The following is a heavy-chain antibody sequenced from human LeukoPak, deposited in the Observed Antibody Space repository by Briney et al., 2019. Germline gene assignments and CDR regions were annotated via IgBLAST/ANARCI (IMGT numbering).Heavy chain of an antibody. D-gene: IGHD6-19*01. CDR1: GFTFSSYT. CDR2: ISSSSTYI. J-gene: IGHJ3*02. CDR3: ARFDSRIAVAGWGGFFDI. V-gene: IGHV3-21*01. Sequence: GGSLRLSCAASGFTFSSYTMNWVRQAPGKGLEWVSSISSSSTYIYYADSVKGRFTISRDNAKNSLYLQMNSLRDEDTAVYYCARFDSRIAVAGWGGFFDIWGQGTMVTVSS.